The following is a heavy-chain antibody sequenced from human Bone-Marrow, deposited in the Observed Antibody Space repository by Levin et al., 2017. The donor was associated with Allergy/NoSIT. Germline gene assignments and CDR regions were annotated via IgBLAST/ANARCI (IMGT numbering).Heavy chain of an antibody. D-gene: IGHD1/OR15-1a*01. CDR2: ITAAGRI. V-gene: IGHV3-53*01. CDR1: GFSISTYY. J-gene: IGHJ6*02. Sequence: PGGSLRLSCAASGFSISTYYMAWVRQAPGKGLEWVSVITAAGRIYYGDSVMGQFTISRDYSKNTVYLQMNSLSAEDTAVYFCATSTVNKYYYYHGMDVWGQGTTVTVSS. CDR3: ATSTVNKYYYYHGMDV.